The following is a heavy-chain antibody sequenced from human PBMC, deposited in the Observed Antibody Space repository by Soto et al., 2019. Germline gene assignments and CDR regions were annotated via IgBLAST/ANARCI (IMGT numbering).Heavy chain of an antibody. Sequence: SETLSLTCTVSGGSISSYYGSWVRQPPGKGLEWIGYIYYSGSTKYNPSLKSRVTISVDTSKNQFSLKLSSVTTEDTAVYYCARTDQYDSSDQEPHWFDPWGQGTLVTVSS. CDR1: GGSISSYY. J-gene: IGHJ5*02. CDR2: IYYSGST. D-gene: IGHD3-22*01. V-gene: IGHV4-59*01. CDR3: ARTDQYDSSDQEPHWFDP.